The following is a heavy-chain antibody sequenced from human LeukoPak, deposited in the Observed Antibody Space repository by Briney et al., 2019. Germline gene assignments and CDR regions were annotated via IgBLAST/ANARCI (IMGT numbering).Heavy chain of an antibody. CDR3: ARVDWEGSGSYYFDY. CDR1: GFTFSNYA. J-gene: IGHJ4*02. V-gene: IGHV3-30*09. D-gene: IGHD1-26*01. Sequence: GGSLRLSCAASGFTFSNYAIHWVRQAPGKGLEWVAVISYDGSNKYCADSVKGRFAISRDNSKNTLFLQMNNLRAEDTAVYYCARVDWEGSGSYYFDYWGQGTLVTVSS. CDR2: ISYDGSNK.